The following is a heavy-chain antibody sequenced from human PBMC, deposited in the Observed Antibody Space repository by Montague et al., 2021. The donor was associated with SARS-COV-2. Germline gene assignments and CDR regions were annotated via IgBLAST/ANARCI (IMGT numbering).Heavy chain of an antibody. D-gene: IGHD1-26*01. CDR2: IYYSGST. J-gene: IGHJ6*02. CDR1: GDSVNSGSYY. Sequence: SETLSLTCTVSGDSVNSGSYYWSWIRQPPGKGLEWIGYIYYSGSTYYNPSLKSRVTISIDTSKNQFSLKLSSVTAADTAVYYCARDYRRGTGSQRSAMDVWGQGTTVIVSS. V-gene: IGHV4-61*01. CDR3: ARDYRRGTGSQRSAMDV.